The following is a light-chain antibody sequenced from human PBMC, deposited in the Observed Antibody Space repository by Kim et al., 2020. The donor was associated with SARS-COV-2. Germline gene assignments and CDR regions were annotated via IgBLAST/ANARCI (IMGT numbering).Light chain of an antibody. CDR1: QGISHY. CDR2: AAS. J-gene: IGKJ2*01. Sequence: SASVGDRVTITCRASQGISHYLAWFQQKPGKVPKCLIYAASSLQSGVPSRFSGSGSGTEFTLTISSLQPEDFATYYCLQHNSYPLTFGQGTKLEIK. CDR3: LQHNSYPLT. V-gene: IGKV1-17*03.